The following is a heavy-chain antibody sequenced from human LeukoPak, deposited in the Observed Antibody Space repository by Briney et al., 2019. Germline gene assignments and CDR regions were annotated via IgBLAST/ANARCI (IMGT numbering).Heavy chain of an antibody. CDR3: ARNLIPEQLVLKI. CDR2: MNPNSGNT. D-gene: IGHD6-13*01. CDR1: GYTFTGYY. V-gene: IGHV1-8*02. J-gene: IGHJ4*02. Sequence: ASVKVSCKASGYTFTGYYMHWVRQAPAQGLEWMGWMNPNSGNTGYAQKFQGRVTMTRNTSISTAYMELSSLRSEDTAVYYCARNLIPEQLVLKIWGQRILVTVSS.